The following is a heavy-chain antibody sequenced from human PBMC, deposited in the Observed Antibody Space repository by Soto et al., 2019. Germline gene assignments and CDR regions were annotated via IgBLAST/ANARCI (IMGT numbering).Heavy chain of an antibody. D-gene: IGHD2-21*01. CDR2: IWYDGSKK. V-gene: IGHV3-33*01. J-gene: IGHJ4*02. CDR1: GFTFRTYA. CDR3: ARGQSDRAPEDY. Sequence: PGGSLRLSCAASGFTFRTYAMHWVRQAPGKGLEWVAVIWYDGSKKYYADSVKGRFTISRDNSKNTLYLQMNSLRAEDTAVYYCARGQSDRAPEDYWGQGTLVTVSS.